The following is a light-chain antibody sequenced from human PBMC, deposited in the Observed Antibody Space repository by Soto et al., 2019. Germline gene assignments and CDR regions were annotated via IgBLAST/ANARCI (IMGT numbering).Light chain of an antibody. V-gene: IGKV3-11*01. CDR3: QQRGNWPVT. CDR2: DAS. CDR1: QSVGSY. Sequence: EIVLTQSPATLSLSPGKRATLSCRASQSVGSYFAWYQQKPGQAPRLLIYDASNRATGIPARFSGSGSGTDFTLTISCLEPDDFAVYYCQQRGNWPVTFGQGTRVDIK. J-gene: IGKJ1*01.